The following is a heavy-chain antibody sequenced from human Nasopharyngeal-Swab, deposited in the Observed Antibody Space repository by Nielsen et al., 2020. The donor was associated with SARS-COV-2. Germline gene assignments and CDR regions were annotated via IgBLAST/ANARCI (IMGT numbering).Heavy chain of an antibody. Sequence: SVKVSCKASGYTFTSYDINWVRQATGQGLEWMGWMNPNSGNTGYAQKFQGRVTMTRNTSISTAYMELSSLRSEDTAVYYCARRWGYCSSTSCYHYYYYYMDVWGKGTTVTVSS. D-gene: IGHD2-2*01. CDR2: MNPNSGNT. V-gene: IGHV1-8*01. CDR1: GYTFTSYD. CDR3: ARRWGYCSSTSCYHYYYYYMDV. J-gene: IGHJ6*03.